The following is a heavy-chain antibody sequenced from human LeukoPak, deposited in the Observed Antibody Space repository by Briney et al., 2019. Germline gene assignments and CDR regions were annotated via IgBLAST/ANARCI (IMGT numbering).Heavy chain of an antibody. CDR1: GFTFSSYA. CDR3: AKDRGMYYFDY. V-gene: IGHV3-23*01. CDR2: IRASGSTT. J-gene: IGHJ4*02. Sequence: GRSLRLSCAASGFTFSSYAMTWVRQAPGKGLEWVSAIRASGSTTYYADSVQGRFAISRDNSKNTLFLQMSSLRAEDTAVYYCAKDRGMYYFDYWGQGTLVTVSS.